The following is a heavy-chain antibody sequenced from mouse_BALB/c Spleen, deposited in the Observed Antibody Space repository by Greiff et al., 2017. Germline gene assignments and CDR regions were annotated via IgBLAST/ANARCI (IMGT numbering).Heavy chain of an antibody. V-gene: IGHV5-6-5*01. CDR2: ISSGGST. Sequence: EVKLMESGGGLVKPGGSLKLSCAASGFTFSSYAMSWVRQTPEKRLEWVASISSGGSTYYPDSVKGRFTISRDNARNILYLQMSSLRSEDTAMYYCALITTVVADYWGQGTTLTVSS. CDR1: GFTFSSYA. J-gene: IGHJ2*01. D-gene: IGHD1-1*01. CDR3: ALITTVVADY.